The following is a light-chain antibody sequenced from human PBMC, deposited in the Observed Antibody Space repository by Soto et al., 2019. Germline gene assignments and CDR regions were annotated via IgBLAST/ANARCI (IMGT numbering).Light chain of an antibody. CDR1: RDISNY. CDR3: QQRSYWPIRT. J-gene: IGKJ1*01. CDR2: DAS. Sequence: QVTKCPSSLSACVADGLTITGQGSRDISNYLNWYQQKPGKAPKLLIYDASNLETGVPSRFSGSGSGTDFTRTIISIEPEDFAVDYCQQRSYWPIRTFGQGTKVDIK. V-gene: IGKV1-33*01.